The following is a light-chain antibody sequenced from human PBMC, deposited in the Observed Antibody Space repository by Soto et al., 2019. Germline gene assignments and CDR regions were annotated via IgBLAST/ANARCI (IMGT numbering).Light chain of an antibody. CDR2: DAF. CDR1: QGISSA. J-gene: IGKJ5*01. CDR3: QQYGSSPLIT. V-gene: IGKV1-13*02. Sequence: AIQLTQSPSSLSASVGDRVTITCRASQGISSAFAWYQQKPGKAPKLLIYDAFSLESGVPSRFSGSGSGTDFTLTISRLEPEDFAVYYCQQYGSSPLITFGQGTRLEI.